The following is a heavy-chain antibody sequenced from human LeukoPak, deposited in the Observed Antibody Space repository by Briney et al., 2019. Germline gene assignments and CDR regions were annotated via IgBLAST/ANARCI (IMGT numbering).Heavy chain of an antibody. J-gene: IGHJ5*02. D-gene: IGHD1-7*01. V-gene: IGHV3-33*01. CDR1: GFTFSNYG. CDR2: IWYDGSNK. Sequence: PGRSLRLSCVASGFTFSNYGMHWVRQAPGKGLEWVAFIWYDGSNKYYVDSVKGRFTISRDNSKNTLYVQMNSLRAEDTAVYYCPRDTAAMDGTLDPWGQGTPVIVSS. CDR3: PRDTAAMDGTLDP.